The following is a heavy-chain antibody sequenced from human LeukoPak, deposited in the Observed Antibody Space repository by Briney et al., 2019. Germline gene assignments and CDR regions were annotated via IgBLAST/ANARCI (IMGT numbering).Heavy chain of an antibody. CDR2: INPNSGGA. CDR3: ARTQLGRAFDI. D-gene: IGHD7-27*01. J-gene: IGHJ3*02. CDR1: GYXFTDYY. V-gene: IGHV1-2*02. Sequence: ASVKVSCKASGYXFTDYYIHWVRRAPGQGLEYLGWINPNSGGADSAQKLQGRVTMTRDTSINTAYMDLRSLTSDDTAVYYCARTQLGRAFDIWGQGTMVSVSS.